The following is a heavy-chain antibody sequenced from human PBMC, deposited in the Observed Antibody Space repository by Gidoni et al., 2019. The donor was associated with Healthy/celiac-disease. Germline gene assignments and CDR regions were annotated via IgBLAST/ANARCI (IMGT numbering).Heavy chain of an antibody. CDR3: ERRPGGHYYDSSGIDWYFDL. CDR2: IYPGDSDT. CDR1: GYSFTSYW. Sequence: EVQLVQSGAEVKKPGESLKISCKGSGYSFTSYWIGWVRQMPGKGLEWMGIIYPGDSDTRYSPSFQGQVTISADKSISTAYLQWSSLKASDTAMYYCERRPGGHYYDSSGIDWYFDLWGRGTLVTVSS. D-gene: IGHD3-22*01. J-gene: IGHJ2*01. V-gene: IGHV5-51*03.